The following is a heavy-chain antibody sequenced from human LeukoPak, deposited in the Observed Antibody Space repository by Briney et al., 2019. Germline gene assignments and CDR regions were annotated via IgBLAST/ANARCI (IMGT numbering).Heavy chain of an antibody. D-gene: IGHD7-27*01. CDR3: APAKLGIFILDY. J-gene: IGHJ4*02. V-gene: IGHV1-46*03. CDR1: GYTSTSYY. CDR2: INPSGGST. Sequence: ASVKVSCKASGYTSTSYYMHWVRQAPGQGLEWMGIINPSGGSTSYAQKFQGRVTMTRDTSTSTVYMELSSLRSEDTAVYYCAPAKLGIFILDYWGQGTLVTVSS.